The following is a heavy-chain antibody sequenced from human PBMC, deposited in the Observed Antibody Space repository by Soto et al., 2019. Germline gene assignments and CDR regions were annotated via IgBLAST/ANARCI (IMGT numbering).Heavy chain of an antibody. J-gene: IGHJ3*02. D-gene: IGHD3-22*01. V-gene: IGHV1-3*01. CDR1: GYTFTNYA. Sequence: ASVKVSCKASGYTFTNYAIHWVRQAPGQSLEWMGWINAVNGNANYSEKFQGRVTISTDESASTAYMELSSLRSEDTAVYYCARSPRDRYYYDSSGYPDAFDIWGQGTMVTVSS. CDR2: INAVNGNA. CDR3: ARSPRDRYYYDSSGYPDAFDI.